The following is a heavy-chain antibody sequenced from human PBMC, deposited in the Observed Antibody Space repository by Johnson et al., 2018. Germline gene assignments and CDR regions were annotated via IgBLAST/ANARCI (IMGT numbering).Heavy chain of an antibody. J-gene: IGHJ1*01. CDR2: IYTSGNT. CDR3: VRGLIGSASSLFQY. CDR1: GGSVSSGSNY. V-gene: IGHV4-61*02. Sequence: QVQLQESGPGLVKXSQTLSLTCRVSGGSVSSGSNYWSWIRQPAGKGLEWIGRIYTSGNTNYNPSLQSRVTISRDTSKNQFALKLTSVTAADTAVYYCVRGLIGSASSLFQYWGQGTPVTVSS. D-gene: IGHD2-2*01.